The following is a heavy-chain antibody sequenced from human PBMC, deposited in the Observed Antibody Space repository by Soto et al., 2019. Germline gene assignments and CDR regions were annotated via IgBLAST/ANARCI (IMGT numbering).Heavy chain of an antibody. CDR3: ARAPQGSYLVDY. D-gene: IGHD1-26*01. CDR1: GGSISSYY. V-gene: IGHV4-59*01. Sequence: SETLSLTCTVSGGSISSYYWSWIRQPPGKGLEWIGYIYYSGSTNYNPSLKSRVTISVDTSKNQFSLKLSSVTAADTAVYYCARAPQGSYLVDYWGQGTLVTVSS. J-gene: IGHJ4*02. CDR2: IYYSGST.